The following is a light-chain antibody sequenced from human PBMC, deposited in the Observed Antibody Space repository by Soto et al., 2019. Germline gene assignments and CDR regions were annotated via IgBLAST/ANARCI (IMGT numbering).Light chain of an antibody. CDR1: ISDVGGYNY. V-gene: IGLV2-8*01. J-gene: IGLJ2*01. CDR2: EVS. Sequence: QSALTQPPSASGSPGQSVTIACTGPISDVGGYNYVSWYQQHPGKAPKLILYEVSKRPSGVPDRFSGSKSGNTASLTVSGLQAEDEADYYCSSYAGSNNVVFGGGTKLTVI. CDR3: SSYAGSNNVV.